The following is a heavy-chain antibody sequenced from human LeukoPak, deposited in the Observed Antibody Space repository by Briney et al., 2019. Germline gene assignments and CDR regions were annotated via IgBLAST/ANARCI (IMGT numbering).Heavy chain of an antibody. J-gene: IGHJ1*01. CDR3: ARGSPFQE. CDR2: IDHSGDT. Sequence: SETLSLTCAVYGGSISGFYYTWIRQPPGKGLEWIGEIDHSGDTNYTPSLKSRAIVSVDTSKSQFSLKLTSVTAADAAVYYCARGSPFQEWGQGTLVTVSS. CDR1: GGSISGFY. V-gene: IGHV4-34*01.